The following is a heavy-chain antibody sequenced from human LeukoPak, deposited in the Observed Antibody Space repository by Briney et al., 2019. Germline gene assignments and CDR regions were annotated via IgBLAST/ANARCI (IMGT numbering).Heavy chain of an antibody. CDR3: ARHPYYYYGMDV. CDR1: GGSISSYS. J-gene: IGHJ6*02. CDR2: IYYSGST. Sequence: PSETLSLTCTVSGGSISSYSWSWIRQPPGKGLEWIGYIYYSGSTNYNPSVKSRVTISVDTSKNQFSLKLSSVTAADTAVYYCARHPYYYYGMDVWGQGTTVTVSS. V-gene: IGHV4-59*08.